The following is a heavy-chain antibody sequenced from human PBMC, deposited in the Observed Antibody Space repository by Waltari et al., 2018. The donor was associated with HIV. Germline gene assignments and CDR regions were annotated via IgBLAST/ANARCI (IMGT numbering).Heavy chain of an antibody. V-gene: IGHV1-8*01. CDR2: RNPNSGNT. CDR1: GYTFTSYD. D-gene: IGHD3-9*01. J-gene: IGHJ4*02. CDR3: ARGIPAGRYETLTGQDY. Sequence: QVQLVQSGAEVKTPGASVKVSCKASGYTFTSYDINWVRQATGQGLEWMGWRNPNSGNTGYAQKFQGRVNMTRNASITTAYMELSSLRSEDTSVYFCARGIPAGRYETLTGQDYWGQGTLVTVSS.